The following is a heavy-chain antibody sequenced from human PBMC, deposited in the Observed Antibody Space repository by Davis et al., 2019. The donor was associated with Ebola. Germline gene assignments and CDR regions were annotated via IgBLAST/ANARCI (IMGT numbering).Heavy chain of an antibody. CDR3: ARERAAAGTGDFDY. V-gene: IGHV4-34*01. CDR1: GGSFSGYY. Sequence: PSETLSLTCAVYGGSFSGYYWSWIRQPPGKGLEWIGEINHSGSTNYNPSLKSRVTISVDTSKNQFSLKLSSVTAADTAVYYCARERAAAGTGDFDYWGQGTLVTVSS. J-gene: IGHJ4*02. CDR2: INHSGST. D-gene: IGHD6-13*01.